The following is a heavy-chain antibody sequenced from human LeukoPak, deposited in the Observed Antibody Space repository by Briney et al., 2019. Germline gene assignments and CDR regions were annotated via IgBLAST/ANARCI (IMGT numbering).Heavy chain of an antibody. D-gene: IGHD1-1*01. CDR1: RFNFNAYG. J-gene: IGHJ4*02. Sequence: GGSLRLSCTASRFNFNAYGMHWVRQAPGKGLEWVTFMQSDGHNKYYVDSVKGRFTISRDDSKSTFYLQMNSLRAEDTALYYCAKQAFPWNHWGQGTLVTVSS. CDR3: AKQAFPWNH. V-gene: IGHV3-30*02. CDR2: MQSDGHNK.